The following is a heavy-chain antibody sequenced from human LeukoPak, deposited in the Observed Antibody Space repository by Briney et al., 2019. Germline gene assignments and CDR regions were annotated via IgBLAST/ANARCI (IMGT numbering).Heavy chain of an antibody. D-gene: IGHD2-15*01. CDR1: GFTFSTYW. CDR2: ISSDASIT. Sequence: PGGSLRLSCAASGFTFSTYWMHWVRQDPGKGLVWVSRISSDASITSYADPVKGRFTISRDNAKNTLYLQMNSLRAEDTALYYCATSARTYLGSSLVYWGQGTLVTVSS. CDR3: ATSARTYLGSSLVY. J-gene: IGHJ4*02. V-gene: IGHV3-74*01.